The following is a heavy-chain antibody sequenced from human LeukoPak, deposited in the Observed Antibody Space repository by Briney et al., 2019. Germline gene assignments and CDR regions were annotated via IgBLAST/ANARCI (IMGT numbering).Heavy chain of an antibody. Sequence: ASVKVSCKASGYTFTSYGISWVRQAPGQGLEWMGRIIPILGIANYAQKFQGRVTITADKSTSTAYMELSSLRSEDTAVYYCARDSAAGRVYFDYWGQGTLVTVS. D-gene: IGHD6-13*01. CDR3: ARDSAAGRVYFDY. J-gene: IGHJ4*02. CDR2: IIPILGIA. V-gene: IGHV1-69*04. CDR1: GYTFTSYG.